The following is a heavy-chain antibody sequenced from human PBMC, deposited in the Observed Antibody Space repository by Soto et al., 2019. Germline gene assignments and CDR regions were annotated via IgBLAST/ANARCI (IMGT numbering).Heavy chain of an antibody. CDR1: GFAFSTYK. CDR3: ARVCSGECYSVRSLDY. J-gene: IGHJ4*02. Sequence: GGSLRLSCAASGFAFSTYKMYWVRHAPGKGLEWMALISYDGSDKYHADSVKGRFTISRDNSKNTLYLLMNSLRPEDTAVYFCARVCSGECYSVRSLDYWGQGSLVTVSS. V-gene: IGHV3-30-3*01. D-gene: IGHD2-15*01. CDR2: ISYDGSDK.